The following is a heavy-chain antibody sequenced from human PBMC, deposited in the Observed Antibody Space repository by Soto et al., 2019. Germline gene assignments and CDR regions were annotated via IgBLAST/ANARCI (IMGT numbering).Heavy chain of an antibody. Sequence: QITLKESAPTLVKPTQTLTLTCTFSGFSLSTSGVGVGWIRQPPGKALEWLALIYWDHSERYSPSLKSRLTITQDTSKNQLVLTLTNMDPVDTASYFCVHTLGWLYFDLWGRGTLVTVSS. CDR3: VHTLGWLYFDL. CDR2: IYWDHSE. D-gene: IGHD5-18*01. J-gene: IGHJ2*01. V-gene: IGHV2-5*02. CDR1: GFSLSTSGVG.